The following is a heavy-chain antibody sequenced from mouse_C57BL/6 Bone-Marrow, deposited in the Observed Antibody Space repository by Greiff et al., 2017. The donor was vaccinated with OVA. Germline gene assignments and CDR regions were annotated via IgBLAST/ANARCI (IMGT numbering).Heavy chain of an antibody. J-gene: IGHJ3*01. Sequence: VQLQESGAELVRPGASVKLSCTASGFTITGDYMHWVKQRPEQGLEWIGWIDPGNGDTEYAAKFQGKATITADTSSNTAYLQLSSLTSEDTAVYYCTTPTVVATPYWGQGTLVTVSA. V-gene: IGHV14-4*01. CDR1: GFTITGDY. D-gene: IGHD1-1*01. CDR3: TTPTVVATPY. CDR2: IDPGNGDT.